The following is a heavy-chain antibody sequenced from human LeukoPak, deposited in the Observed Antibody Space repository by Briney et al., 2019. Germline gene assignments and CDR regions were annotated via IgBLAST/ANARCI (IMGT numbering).Heavy chain of an antibody. Sequence: SETLSLTCTVSGGSISSGSYYWSWIRQPAGKGLEWIGRIYTSGSTNYNPSLESRVTISVDTSKNQFSLKLSSVTAADTAVYYCARAEGGWWYEYFQHWGQGTLVTVSS. V-gene: IGHV4-61*02. CDR2: IYTSGST. J-gene: IGHJ1*01. D-gene: IGHD2-15*01. CDR3: ARAEGGWWYEYFQH. CDR1: GGSISSGSYY.